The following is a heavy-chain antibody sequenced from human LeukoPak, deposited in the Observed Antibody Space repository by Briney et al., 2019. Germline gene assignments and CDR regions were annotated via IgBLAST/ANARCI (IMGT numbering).Heavy chain of an antibody. Sequence: GGSLRLSCAASGFTFSSYAMNWVRQAPGKGLEWVSAINGRGDNTYYADSVKGRFTISRDNSKSALFLQMNSLRAEDTAIYYCAKDRVSPGFNLFDPWGQGTLVTVSS. CDR1: GFTFSSYA. V-gene: IGHV3-23*01. CDR3: AKDRVSPGFNLFDP. J-gene: IGHJ5*02. D-gene: IGHD2/OR15-2a*01. CDR2: INGRGDNT.